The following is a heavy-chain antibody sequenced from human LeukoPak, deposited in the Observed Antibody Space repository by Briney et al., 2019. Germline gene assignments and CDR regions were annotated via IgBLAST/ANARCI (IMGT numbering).Heavy chain of an antibody. Sequence: GGSLRLSCAASGFTFSSYWMHWVRQAPGKGLVWVSRINSDGSSTSYADSVKGRFSISRDKSKNTLYLQMNSLRAEDTAVYYCAIRKSGNAIDYWGQGTLVTVSS. CDR1: GFTFSSYW. CDR3: AIRKSGNAIDY. V-gene: IGHV3-74*01. J-gene: IGHJ4*02. CDR2: INSDGSST. D-gene: IGHD5-12*01.